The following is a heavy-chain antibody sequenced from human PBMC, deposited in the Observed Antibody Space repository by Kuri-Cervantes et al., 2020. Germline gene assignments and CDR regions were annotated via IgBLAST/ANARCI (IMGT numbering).Heavy chain of an antibody. D-gene: IGHD6-19*01. CDR1: GGTFSSYA. CDR2: IIPIFGTA. Sequence: SVKVSCKASGGTFSSYAISWVRQAPGQGLEWMGGIIPIFGTANYAQKFQGRVTMTTDTSTSTAYMELTSLRSDDTAVYFCAGDRITVSGLDYWGQGTRVTVSS. CDR3: AGDRITVSGLDY. V-gene: IGHV1-69*05. J-gene: IGHJ4*02.